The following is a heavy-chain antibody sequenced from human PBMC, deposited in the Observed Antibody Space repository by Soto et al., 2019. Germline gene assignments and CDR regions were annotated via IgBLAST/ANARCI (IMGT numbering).Heavy chain of an antibody. CDR2: IKADGGEI. V-gene: IGHV3-7*02. J-gene: IGHJ4*02. D-gene: IGHD6-19*01. CDR3: ARGRAVAF. Sequence: EVQLVESGGGLVQPGGSLRLSCVASGFTFSDFCMTWIRQAPGKGLEWVANIKADGGEIHYVDSVKGRFTISRDNANNLVSLQMDSLRAEDTGRYYCARGRAVAFWGQGTRVMVSS. CDR1: GFTFSDFC.